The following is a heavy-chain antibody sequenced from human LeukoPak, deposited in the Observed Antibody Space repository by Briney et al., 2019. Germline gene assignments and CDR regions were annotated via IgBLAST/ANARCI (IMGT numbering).Heavy chain of an antibody. CDR1: GYSFTSYW. CDR3: ARRARGGYDSSGYYYYYYYMDV. CDR2: IYPGDSDT. D-gene: IGHD3-22*01. J-gene: IGHJ6*03. V-gene: IGHV5-51*01. Sequence: GEPLKISCKGSGYSFTSYWIGWVRQMPGKGLEWMGIIYPGDSDTRYSPSFQGQVTISADKSISTAYLQWSSLKASDTAMYYCARRARGGYDSSGYYYYYYYMDVWGKGTTVTVSS.